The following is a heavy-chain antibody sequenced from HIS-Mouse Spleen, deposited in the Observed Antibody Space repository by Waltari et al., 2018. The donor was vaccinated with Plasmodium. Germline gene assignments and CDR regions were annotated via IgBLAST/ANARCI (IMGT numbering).Heavy chain of an antibody. J-gene: IGHJ4*02. D-gene: IGHD1-7*01. CDR3: ARDRITGTSYFDY. CDR1: GCSISSSSYY. Sequence: QLQLQESGPGLVKPSETLSLTCTVSGCSISSSSYYWCWIRQPPGKGLEWIGSIYYSGSTYYNPSLKSRVTISVDTSKNQFSLKLSSVTAADTAVYYCARDRITGTSYFDYWGQGTLVTVSS. CDR2: IYYSGST. V-gene: IGHV4-39*07.